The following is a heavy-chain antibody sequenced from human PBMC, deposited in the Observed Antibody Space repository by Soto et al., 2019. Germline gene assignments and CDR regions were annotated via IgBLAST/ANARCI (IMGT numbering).Heavy chain of an antibody. D-gene: IGHD5-18*01. CDR1: GFTFSSYA. V-gene: IGHV3-23*01. CDR3: AKVQGTAMVHPYFDY. CDR2: ISGSGGST. J-gene: IGHJ4*02. Sequence: GGSLRLSCAASGFTFSSYAMSWVRQAPGKGLEWVSAISGSGGSTYYADSVKGRFTISRDNSKNTLYLQMNSLRAEDMAVYFCAKVQGTAMVHPYFDYWGQGTLVTVSS.